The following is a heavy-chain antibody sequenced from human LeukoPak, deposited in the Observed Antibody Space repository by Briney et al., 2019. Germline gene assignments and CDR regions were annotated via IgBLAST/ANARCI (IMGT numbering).Heavy chain of an antibody. CDR2: IYPGDSDT. J-gene: IGHJ6*02. Sequence: GESLQISCKGSGYSFTSYWIGWVRQMPGKGLEWMGIIYPGDSDTTYSPSFQGQVTISADKSISTAYLQWSSLKASDTAMYYCARRDGYCSSTSCYADYYYGMDVWGQGTTVTVSS. CDR1: GYSFTSYW. D-gene: IGHD2-2*01. V-gene: IGHV5-51*01. CDR3: ARRDGYCSSTSCYADYYYGMDV.